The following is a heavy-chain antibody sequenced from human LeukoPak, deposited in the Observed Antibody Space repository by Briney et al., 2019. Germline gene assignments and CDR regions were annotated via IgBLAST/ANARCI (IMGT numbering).Heavy chain of an antibody. D-gene: IGHD2-21*01. Sequence: PSETLSLTCTVSGGPISSGSYYWSWIRQPAGKGLEWIGRIYTSGSTNYNPSLKSRVTISVDTSKNQISLKLSSVTAADTAVYLCGRVAPIPGKIGLWGQGTLVTVSS. CDR1: GGPISSGSYY. J-gene: IGHJ4*02. CDR2: IYTSGST. CDR3: GRVAPIPGKIGL. V-gene: IGHV4-61*02.